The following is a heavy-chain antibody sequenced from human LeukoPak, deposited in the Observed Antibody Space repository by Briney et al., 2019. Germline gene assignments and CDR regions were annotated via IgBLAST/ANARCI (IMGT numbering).Heavy chain of an antibody. CDR2: IKKDGSEK. D-gene: IGHD1-26*01. CDR1: GFTFSNYW. V-gene: IGHV3-7*01. CDR3: ARGESGSYPPRFYGMDV. Sequence: PGGSLRLSCAASGFTFSNYWMTWVRQAPGKGLEWVANIKKDGSEKNYVDSVKGRFTISRDNAKNSLYLQMNSLRAEDTAVYYCARGESGSYPPRFYGMDVWGQGTTVTVSS. J-gene: IGHJ6*02.